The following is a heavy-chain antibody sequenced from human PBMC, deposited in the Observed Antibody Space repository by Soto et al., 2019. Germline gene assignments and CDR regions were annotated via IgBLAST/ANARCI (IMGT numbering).Heavy chain of an antibody. J-gene: IGHJ6*02. CDR3: AKDLSSPTYGLED. CDR2: ISYDGSNK. Sequence: QVHLVESGGGVVQPGRSLRLSCAASGFIFSAYGMHWVRQAPGKGLERVAFISYDGSNKQYVDSVKGRFTISRDNSKEKVYLQMNSLRDEDRAVYHCAKDLSSPTYGLEDWGQGTTVTVSS. V-gene: IGHV3-30*18. CDR1: GFIFSAYG.